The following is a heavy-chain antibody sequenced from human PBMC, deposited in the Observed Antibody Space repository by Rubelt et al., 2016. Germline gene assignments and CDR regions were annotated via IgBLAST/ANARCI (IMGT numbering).Heavy chain of an antibody. V-gene: IGHV4-59*12. Sequence: QVQLQESGPGLVKPSETLSLTCTVSGGSISGYYWSWIRQPPGKGLEWIGYIYYSGTTDHYPSPKSRATISVDKSTNQFDLKRTLWTAAETAVYYCARNDKYCGGDCYRFDYWGQGTLVTVSS. CDR1: GGSISGYY. D-gene: IGHD2-21*01. CDR2: IYYSGTT. CDR3: ARNDKYCGGDCYRFDY. J-gene: IGHJ4*02.